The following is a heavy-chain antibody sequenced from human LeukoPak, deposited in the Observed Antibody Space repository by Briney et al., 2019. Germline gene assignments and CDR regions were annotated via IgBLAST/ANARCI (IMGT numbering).Heavy chain of an antibody. CDR3: ARGVAGIVVVPAAIREINWFDP. J-gene: IGHJ5*02. CDR1: GGSFSGYY. D-gene: IGHD2-2*02. CDR2: INHSGST. V-gene: IGHV4-34*01. Sequence: SETLSLTCAVYGGSFSGYYWSWIRQPPGKGLEWIGEINHSGSTNYNPSLKSRVTISVDTSKNQFPLKLSSVTAADTAVYYCARGVAGIVVVPAAIREINWFDPWGQGTLVTVSS.